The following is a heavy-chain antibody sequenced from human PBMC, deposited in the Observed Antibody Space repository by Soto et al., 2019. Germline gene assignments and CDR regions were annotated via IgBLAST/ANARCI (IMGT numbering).Heavy chain of an antibody. V-gene: IGHV3-21*01. CDR3: ARAPIPFGAWLSESHHYYYYYYYMDV. CDR1: GFTFSSYS. Sequence: EVQLVESGGGLVKPGGSLRLSCAASGFTFSSYSMNWVRQAPGKGLEWVSSISSSSSYIYYADSVKGRFTISRDNAKNSLYLQMNSLRAEDTAVYYCARAPIPFGAWLSESHHYYYYYYYMDVWGKGTTVTVSS. J-gene: IGHJ6*03. CDR2: ISSSSSYI. D-gene: IGHD3-9*01.